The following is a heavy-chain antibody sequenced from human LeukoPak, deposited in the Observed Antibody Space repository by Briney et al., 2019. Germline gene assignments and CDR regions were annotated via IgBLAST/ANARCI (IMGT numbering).Heavy chain of an antibody. J-gene: IGHJ4*02. D-gene: IGHD4-17*01. CDR3: ARSAGTVTTGFDY. V-gene: IGHV3-48*03. Sequence: GGSLRLSCAASGFTFSSYEMNLVRQAPGKGLEWVSYISSSGSTIYYADSVKGRFTISRDNAKNSLYLQMNSLRAEDTAVYYCARSAGTVTTGFDYWGQGTLVTVSS. CDR1: GFTFSSYE. CDR2: ISSSGSTI.